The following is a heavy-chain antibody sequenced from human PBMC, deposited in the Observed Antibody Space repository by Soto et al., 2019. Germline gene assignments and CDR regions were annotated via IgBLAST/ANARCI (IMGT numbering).Heavy chain of an antibody. Sequence: QVQLQESGPGLMKPSGTLSLTCAVSSGSISSSNWWSWVRQPPGKGLEWIVEIYHSGSTNYNPSLKTRVTITVDKSKNHSALKLRSVTAAATAAYYWARIKRELRVLDDYYYMDVWGKGTTVTVSS. CDR2: IYHSGST. V-gene: IGHV4-4*02. CDR1: SGSISSSNW. J-gene: IGHJ6*03. CDR3: ARIKRELRVLDDYYYMDV. D-gene: IGHD3-3*01.